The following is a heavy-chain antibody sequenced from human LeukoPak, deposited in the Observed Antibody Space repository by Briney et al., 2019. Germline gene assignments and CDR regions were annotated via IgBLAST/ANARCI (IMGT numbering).Heavy chain of an antibody. CDR3: ARGEYYYDSSGYSYYFDY. J-gene: IGHJ4*02. CDR1: GFTFSSYS. Sequence: PGGSLRLSCSASGFTFSSYSMNWVRQAPGKGLEWVSYISSSSSTIYYADSVKGRFTISRDNAQNSLYLQMNSLRAEDTAVYYCARGEYYYDSSGYSYYFDYWGQGTLVTVSS. V-gene: IGHV3-48*01. D-gene: IGHD3-22*01. CDR2: ISSSSSTI.